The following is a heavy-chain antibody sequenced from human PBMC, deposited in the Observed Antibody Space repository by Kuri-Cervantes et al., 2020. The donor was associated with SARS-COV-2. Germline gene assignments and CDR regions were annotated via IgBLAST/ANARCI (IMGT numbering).Heavy chain of an antibody. Sequence: GGSLRLSCAACGFTFSSYDMHWVRQATGKGLEWVSAIGTAGDTHYPGSVKGQFTISRENAKNSLYLQMNSLRAEDTAVYYCAREVIAAAGTGFDPWGQGTLVTVSS. J-gene: IGHJ5*02. CDR1: GFTFSSYD. CDR3: AREVIAAAGTGFDP. CDR2: IGTAGDT. D-gene: IGHD6-13*01. V-gene: IGHV3-13*03.